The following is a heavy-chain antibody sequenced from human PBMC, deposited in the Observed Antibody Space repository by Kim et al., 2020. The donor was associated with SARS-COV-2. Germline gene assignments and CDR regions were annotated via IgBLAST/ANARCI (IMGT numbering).Heavy chain of an antibody. D-gene: IGHD6-13*01. J-gene: IGHJ4*02. Sequence: NPSRKSRTTTTVDTSKNQFALELTSVTAADTAMYYCARRAGQLGTPFDYWGQGTLVTVSS. CDR3: ARRAGQLGTPFDY. V-gene: IGHV4-59*08.